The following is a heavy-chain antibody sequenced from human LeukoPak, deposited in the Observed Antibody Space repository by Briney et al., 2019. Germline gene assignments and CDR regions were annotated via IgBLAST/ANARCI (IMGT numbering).Heavy chain of an antibody. J-gene: IGHJ4*02. CDR3: ASPSQNDY. CDR1: GASISSSYW. V-gene: IGHV4-4*02. CDR2: IYHSGST. Sequence: SETLSLTCAVSGASISSSYWWSWVRQPPGKGLEWIGEIYHSGSTNHNPSLKGRVTISVDKSKNQFSLKLSSVTAADTAVYYCASPSQNDYWGQGTLVTVSS.